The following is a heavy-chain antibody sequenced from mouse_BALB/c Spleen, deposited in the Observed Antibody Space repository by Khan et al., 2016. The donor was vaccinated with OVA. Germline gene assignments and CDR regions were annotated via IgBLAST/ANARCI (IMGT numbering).Heavy chain of an antibody. J-gene: IGHJ4*01. Sequence: QVQLKQSGPGLVAPSQSLSITCTISGFSLTNYGVHWVRQPPGKGLEWLVVIWSDGSTTYNSTLKSRLSISKDNSKSQVFLKMNSLQTDDTAMYYCARQPYYHYYVMDYWGQGTSGNVSS. V-gene: IGHV2-6-1*01. CDR3: ARQPYYHYYVMDY. D-gene: IGHD2-10*01. CDR2: IWSDGST. CDR1: GFSLTNYG.